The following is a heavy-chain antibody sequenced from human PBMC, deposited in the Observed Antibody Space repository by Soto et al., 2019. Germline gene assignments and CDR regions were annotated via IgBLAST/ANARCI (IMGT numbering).Heavy chain of an antibody. CDR2: MYNSGST. CDR3: ARVNSGWYYFDY. J-gene: IGHJ4*02. CDR1: GGSVSSGSYY. D-gene: IGHD6-19*01. V-gene: IGHV4-61*01. Sequence: SETLSLTCTVSGGSVSSGSYYWSWIRQPPGKGLEWIGYMYNSGSTNYNPSLKSRVIISVDTSKNQFSLKLSSVTAADTAVYYCARVNSGWYYFDYWGQGTLVTVSS.